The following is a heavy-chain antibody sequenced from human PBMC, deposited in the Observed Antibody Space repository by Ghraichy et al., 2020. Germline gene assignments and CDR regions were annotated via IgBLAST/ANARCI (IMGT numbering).Heavy chain of an antibody. D-gene: IGHD2-15*01. CDR3: VRAHSVVVVAATGGAFDI. CDR1: GFTFRSYA. Sequence: GGSLRLSCAASGFTFRSYAMHWVRQAPGKGLEWVAVISYDASNKYYADSVKGRFTISRDNSENTLYLQLNSLRPEDTAVYYCVRAHSVVVVAATGGAFDIWGQGTMVTVSS. V-gene: IGHV3-30-3*01. CDR2: ISYDASNK. J-gene: IGHJ3*02.